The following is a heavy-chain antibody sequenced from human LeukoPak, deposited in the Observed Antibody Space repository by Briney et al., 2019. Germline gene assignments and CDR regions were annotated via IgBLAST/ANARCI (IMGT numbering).Heavy chain of an antibody. J-gene: IGHJ4*02. CDR2: IWYDGSNK. D-gene: IGHD3-22*01. V-gene: IGHV3-33*06. Sequence: GGSLRLSCAASGFTFSSYGMHWVRQAPGKGLEWVAVIWYDGSNKYYADSVKGRFTISRDNSKSTLYLQMNSLRAGDTAVYYCAKDEDYDSRGSSVDWGRGTLVTVSS. CDR3: AKDEDYDSRGSSVD. CDR1: GFTFSSYG.